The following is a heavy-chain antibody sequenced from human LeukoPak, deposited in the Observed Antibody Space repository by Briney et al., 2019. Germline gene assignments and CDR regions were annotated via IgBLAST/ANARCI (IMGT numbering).Heavy chain of an antibody. CDR1: GGSISSSNW. CDR2: IYHSGST. CDR3: AKASVGARFFDP. V-gene: IGHV4-4*02. D-gene: IGHD1-26*01. Sequence: SETLSLTCAVSGGSISSSNWWSWVRQPPGKGLEWIGEIYHSGSTNYNPSLKSRVTISVDKSKNQFSLKLSSVTAADTAVYYCAKASVGARFFDPWGQGTLVTVSS. J-gene: IGHJ5*02.